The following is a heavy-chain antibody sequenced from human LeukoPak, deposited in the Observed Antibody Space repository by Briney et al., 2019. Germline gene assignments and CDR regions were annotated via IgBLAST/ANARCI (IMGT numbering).Heavy chain of an antibody. CDR3: ARDGRRGYARGPYYFDY. CDR2: INHSGST. V-gene: IGHV4-34*01. Sequence: SETLSLTCAVYGGSFSGYYWSWIRQPPGKGLEWIGEINHSGSTNYNPSLKSRVTISVDTSKNQFSLKLSSVTAADTAVYYCARDGRRGYARGPYYFDYWGQGTLVTVSS. D-gene: IGHD5-12*01. J-gene: IGHJ4*02. CDR1: GGSFSGYY.